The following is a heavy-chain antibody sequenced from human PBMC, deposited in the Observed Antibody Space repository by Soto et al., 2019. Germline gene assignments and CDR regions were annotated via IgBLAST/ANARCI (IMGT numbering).Heavy chain of an antibody. V-gene: IGHV3-15*01. CDR1: GFTFSNAW. CDR3: TTFLEWLASDY. J-gene: IGHJ4*02. CDR2: IKSKTDGGTT. Sequence: EMQLVESGGGLVKPGGSLRLSCAASGFTFSNAWMSWVRQAPGKGLEWVGRIKSKTDGGTTDYAAPVKGRFTISRDDSKNTLYLQMNSLKAEDTAVYYCTTFLEWLASDYWGQGTLVTVSS. D-gene: IGHD6-19*01.